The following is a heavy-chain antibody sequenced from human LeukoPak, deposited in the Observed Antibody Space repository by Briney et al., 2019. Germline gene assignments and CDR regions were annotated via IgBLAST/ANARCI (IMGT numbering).Heavy chain of an antibody. CDR3: ARDDSSGYPIDY. V-gene: IGHV3-48*03. CDR1: GFTFSSYE. CDR2: ISSSGSTI. Sequence: GGSLRPSCAASGFTFSSYEMNWVRQAPGKGLEWVSYISSSGSTIYYADSVKGRFTISRDNAKNSLYLQMNSLRAEDTAVYYCARDDSSGYPIDYWGQGTLVTVSS. J-gene: IGHJ4*02. D-gene: IGHD3-22*01.